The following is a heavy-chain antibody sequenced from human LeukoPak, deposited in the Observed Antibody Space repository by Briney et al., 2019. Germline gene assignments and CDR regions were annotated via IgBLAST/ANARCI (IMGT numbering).Heavy chain of an antibody. CDR2: IYYSGST. CDR3: ARRGYYDSSGYYFDY. V-gene: IGHV4-59*01. CDR1: GGSISSYY. Sequence: SETLSLTCTVSGGSISSYYWSWIRQPPGKGLEWIGYIYYSGSTNYNPSLKSRVTISVDTSKNHFSLKLTSVTAADTAMYYCARRGYYDSSGYYFDYWGQGTLVTVSS. D-gene: IGHD3-22*01. J-gene: IGHJ4*02.